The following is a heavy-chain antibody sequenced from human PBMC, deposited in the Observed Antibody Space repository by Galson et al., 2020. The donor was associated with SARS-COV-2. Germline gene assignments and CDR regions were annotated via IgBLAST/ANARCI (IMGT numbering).Heavy chain of an antibody. CDR3: ARALEGSYYYGMDV. J-gene: IGHJ6*02. Sequence: SCAASGFTFSSYAMHWVRQAPGKGLEWVAVISYDGSNKYYADSVKGRFTISRDNSKNTLYLQMNSLRAEDTAVYYCARALEGSYYYGMDVWGQGTTVTVSS. CDR2: ISYDGSNK. CDR1: GFTFSSYA. V-gene: IGHV3-30*04. D-gene: IGHD1-26*01.